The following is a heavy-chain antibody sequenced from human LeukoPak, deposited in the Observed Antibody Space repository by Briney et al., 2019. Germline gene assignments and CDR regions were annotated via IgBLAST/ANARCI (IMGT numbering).Heavy chain of an antibody. CDR2: IQYDGSNE. CDR1: GFPFSDYG. Sequence: GGSLRLSCAASGFPFSDYGMHWVRQAPGKGLEWVAYIQYDGSNEQYADSVKGRFSISRDSSKNILYLQMNSLRAEDTAVYYCAKDRCSNGIGCYYYYMDVWGKGTTVSISS. D-gene: IGHD2-8*01. J-gene: IGHJ6*03. V-gene: IGHV3-30*02. CDR3: AKDRCSNGIGCYYYYMDV.